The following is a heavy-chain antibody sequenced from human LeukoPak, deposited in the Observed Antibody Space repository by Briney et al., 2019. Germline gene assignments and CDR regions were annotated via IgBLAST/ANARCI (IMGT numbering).Heavy chain of an antibody. V-gene: IGHV3-72*01. J-gene: IGHJ4*02. CDR2: IRNKANSYAT. D-gene: IGHD3-22*01. Sequence: GGSLRLSCAASGFTFSDHFMDWVRQAPGKGLEWVGRIRNKANSYATEHAASVRGRFTISREDSKNSLYLQMNSLKTDDTAVYYCTREVPDSGGYYAFDHWGQGTPVTVSS. CDR1: GFTFSDHF. CDR3: TREVPDSGGYYAFDH.